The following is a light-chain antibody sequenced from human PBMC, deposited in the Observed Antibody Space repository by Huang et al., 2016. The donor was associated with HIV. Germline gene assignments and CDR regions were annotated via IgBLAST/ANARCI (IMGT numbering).Light chain of an antibody. V-gene: IGKV3-15*01. CDR3: QQYNARPPFT. CDR1: QSVSSN. Sequence: EVVLTQSPATLSVSPGERATLSCRASQSVSSNLAWYQQRPGQAPRLLIYGMSQRASGIPARFSCSGSGTDFTLTISSLQSDDFGVYYCQQYNARPPFTFGQGTKVEIQ. CDR2: GMS. J-gene: IGKJ2*01.